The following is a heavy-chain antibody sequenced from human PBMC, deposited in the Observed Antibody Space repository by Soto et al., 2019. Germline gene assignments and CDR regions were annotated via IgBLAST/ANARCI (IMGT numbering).Heavy chain of an antibody. D-gene: IGHD3-22*01. CDR2: ISGSGDRT. V-gene: IGHV3-23*01. CDR1: GITISNYP. Sequence: EVQLLESGGGLVQPGGSLRLSCAASGITISNYPMSWVRQAPGKGLDWVSGISGSGDRTYYADSAKGRFTISKDISRNSLSLQLDSLGLVDTVVYLCVKDDGGYPSTAPHWGQGTLVTVSS. CDR3: VKDDGGYPSTAPH. J-gene: IGHJ4*02.